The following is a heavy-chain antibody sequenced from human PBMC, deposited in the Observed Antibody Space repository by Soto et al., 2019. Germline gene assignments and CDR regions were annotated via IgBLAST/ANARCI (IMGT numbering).Heavy chain of an antibody. Sequence: GGSLRLSCAASGFTFGSSWMHWVRQAPGKGLVWVSRINSDGSSTKYADSVKGRFTISRDNAKNTLHLQMDSLRAEDTALYYCARTFITYYDSRSYFHDAFDIWGLGTMVTVSS. CDR2: INSDGSST. CDR3: ARTFITYYDSRSYFHDAFDI. CDR1: GFTFGSSW. J-gene: IGHJ3*02. D-gene: IGHD3-10*01. V-gene: IGHV3-74*03.